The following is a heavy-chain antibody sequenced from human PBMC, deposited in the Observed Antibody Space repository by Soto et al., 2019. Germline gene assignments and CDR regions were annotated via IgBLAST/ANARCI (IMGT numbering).Heavy chain of an antibody. J-gene: IGHJ6*02. CDR1: GFTFSSYA. Sequence: PGGSLRLSCAAAGFTFSSYAMTWVRQAPGRGLEWVSIISSSGDGTYYADSVKGRFTTSSDNPRNPLILHMHSLRADDTAVYSCAKNADFWSCGMDVWGQGTSVTVSS. CDR2: ISSSGDGT. CDR3: AKNADFWSCGMDV. V-gene: IGHV3-23*01. D-gene: IGHD3-3*01.